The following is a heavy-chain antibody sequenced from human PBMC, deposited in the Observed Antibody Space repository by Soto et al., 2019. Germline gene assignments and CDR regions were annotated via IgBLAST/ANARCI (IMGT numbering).Heavy chain of an antibody. CDR2: IYHSGST. CDR3: AGDLWQLSQVHWFDP. J-gene: IGHJ5*02. Sequence: QVQLQESGPGLVKPSGTLSLTCAVSSGSISSSNWWSWVRQPPGKELEWIGEIYHSGSTNYNPSLKRRVTTPVDKTKNQFSLKLSSVNAADTAVYYCAGDLWQLSQVHWFDPWGQGTLGTGSS. CDR1: SGSISSSNW. V-gene: IGHV4-4*02. D-gene: IGHD6-6*01.